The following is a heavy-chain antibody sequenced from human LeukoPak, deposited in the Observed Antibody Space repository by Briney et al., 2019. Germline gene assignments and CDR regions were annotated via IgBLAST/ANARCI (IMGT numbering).Heavy chain of an antibody. D-gene: IGHD5-12*01. CDR1: GFTFSSYG. J-gene: IGHJ6*02. CDR3: AKAKRIGSYSGYGSMDV. V-gene: IGHV3-30*18. CDR2: ISYDGSNK. Sequence: GRSLRLSCAASGFTFSSYGMHWVRQAPGKGLEWVAVISYDGSNKYYADSVKGRFTISRDNSKNTLYLQMNSLRAEDTAVYYCAKAKRIGSYSGYGSMDVWGQGTTVTVSS.